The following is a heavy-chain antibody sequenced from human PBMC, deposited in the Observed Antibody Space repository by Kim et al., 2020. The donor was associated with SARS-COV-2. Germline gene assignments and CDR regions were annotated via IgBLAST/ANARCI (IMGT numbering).Heavy chain of an antibody. V-gene: IGHV3-23*01. D-gene: IGHD6-25*01. Sequence: ADSVRGRLTISRDNSKDTLFLQMTSLGTDDTALYYCLKRLFPETGSGAFDVWGQGTMVTVSS. CDR3: LKRLFPETGSGAFDV. J-gene: IGHJ3*01.